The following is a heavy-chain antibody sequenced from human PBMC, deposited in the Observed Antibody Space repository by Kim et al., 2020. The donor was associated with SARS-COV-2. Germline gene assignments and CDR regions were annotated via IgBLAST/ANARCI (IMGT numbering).Heavy chain of an antibody. Sequence: GGSLRLSCAASGFTFSSYGMHWVRQAPGKGLEWVAVIWYDGSNKYYADSVKGRFTISRDNSKNTLYLQMNSLRAEDTAVYYCARDLWVATVTTDDYWGQGTLVTVSS. D-gene: IGHD4-17*01. J-gene: IGHJ4*02. CDR2: IWYDGSNK. CDR3: ARDLWVATVTTDDY. V-gene: IGHV3-33*01. CDR1: GFTFSSYG.